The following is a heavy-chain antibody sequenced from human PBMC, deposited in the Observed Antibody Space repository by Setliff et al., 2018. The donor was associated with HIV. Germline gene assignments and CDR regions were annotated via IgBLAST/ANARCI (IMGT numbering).Heavy chain of an antibody. J-gene: IGHJ2*01. V-gene: IGHV4-38-2*02. CDR1: GYSISSGSY. Sequence: TLSLTCTVSGYSISSGSYWGWIRQPPGKGLEWIASIYHSGSTYYNPSLKSRVTISVDTSKNQFSLKLSSMTAADTAVYYCARLGGGALRWYFDLWGRGTLVTVSS. CDR2: IYHSGST. D-gene: IGHD3-16*01. CDR3: ARLGGGALRWYFDL.